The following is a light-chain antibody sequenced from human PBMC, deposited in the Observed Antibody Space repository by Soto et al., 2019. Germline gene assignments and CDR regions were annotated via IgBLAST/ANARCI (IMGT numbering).Light chain of an antibody. Sequence: EIVLTQSPGTLSLSPGERATLSCRASQSVSSSYLAWYQQKPGQAPRLLIYGASSRATGIPDRFSGSGSGTDFTLTISRLEPADFAVYYCQKYGSSRRTFGQGPKVDIK. V-gene: IGKV3-20*01. J-gene: IGKJ1*01. CDR1: QSVSSSY. CDR2: GAS. CDR3: QKYGSSRRT.